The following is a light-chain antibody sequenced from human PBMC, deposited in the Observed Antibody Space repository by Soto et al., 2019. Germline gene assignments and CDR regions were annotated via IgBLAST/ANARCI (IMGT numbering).Light chain of an antibody. CDR1: QRVSSTY. CDR3: HQCGNSWWT. J-gene: IGKJ1*01. CDR2: GAS. V-gene: IGKV3-20*01. Sequence: ETVLTQSPGSLSLSPGETATLSCRASQRVSSTYLAWYQQKPGQAPRVLLYGASSRATGIPDRFSGSGSGTGFTLPISRLEPEDFAVYYCHQCGNSWWTFGQGTKVEI.